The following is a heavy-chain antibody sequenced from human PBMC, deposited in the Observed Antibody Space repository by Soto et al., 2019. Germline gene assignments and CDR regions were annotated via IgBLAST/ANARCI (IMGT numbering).Heavy chain of an antibody. CDR1: GFDFKTYA. J-gene: IGHJ5*02. CDR3: AKDEPYCTGGSCFSAWHNWFDP. V-gene: IGHV3-23*01. Sequence: PVGSLRLSCAASGFDFKTYAMSWVRQAPGKGLEWVSGMNGSGGNIHYADSVKGRFTISRDNSKNLLFLQMNNLRAEDTAIYYCAKDEPYCTGGSCFSAWHNWFDPWGQGTRVTVSS. D-gene: IGHD2-15*01. CDR2: MNGSGGNI.